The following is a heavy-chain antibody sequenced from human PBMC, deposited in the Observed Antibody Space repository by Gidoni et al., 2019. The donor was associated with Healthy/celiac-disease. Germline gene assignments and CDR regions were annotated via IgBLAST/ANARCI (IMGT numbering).Heavy chain of an antibody. CDR1: GFPFADYA. Sequence: EVQLVESGGGLVQPGRSLRPSCAASGFPFADYAMHWVRQAPGKGLEWVSGISWNSGSIGYADSVKGRFTISRDNAKNSLYLQMNSLRAEDTALYYCAKDNYYDSSGPLDYWGQGTLVTVSS. CDR3: AKDNYYDSSGPLDY. J-gene: IGHJ4*02. V-gene: IGHV3-9*01. CDR2: ISWNSGSI. D-gene: IGHD3-22*01.